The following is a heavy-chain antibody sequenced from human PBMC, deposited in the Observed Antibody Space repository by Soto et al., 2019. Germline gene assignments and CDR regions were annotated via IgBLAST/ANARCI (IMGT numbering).Heavy chain of an antibody. CDR1: GVSFNNNG. CDR3: ARVLYYGSGSYSPYGMDV. CDR2: VSPPFRTS. D-gene: IGHD3-10*01. Sequence: QVQLVQSGAEVKKPGSSVKVSCKTSGVSFNNNGIGWVRQAPGHGLEWIGGVSPPFRTSNYARKFQGRTSIPANASTGTVNMELSSLTSEDTAQYYCARVLYYGSGSYSPYGMDVWGQGTTVTVSS. V-gene: IGHV1-69*01. J-gene: IGHJ6*02.